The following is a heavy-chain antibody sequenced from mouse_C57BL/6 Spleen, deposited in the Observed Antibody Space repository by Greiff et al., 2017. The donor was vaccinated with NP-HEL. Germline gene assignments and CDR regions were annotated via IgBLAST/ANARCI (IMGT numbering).Heavy chain of an antibody. CDR3: ARGGPEWFAY. V-gene: IGHV1-61*01. CDR1: GYTFTSYW. J-gene: IGHJ3*01. CDR2: IYPSDSET. Sequence: QVQLKQPGAELVRPGSSVKLSCKASGYTFTSYWMDWVKQRPGQGLEWIGNIYPSDSETHYNQKFKDKATLTVAKSSSPAYMQLSSLTSEDSAVYYGARGGPEWFAYWGQGTLVTVSA.